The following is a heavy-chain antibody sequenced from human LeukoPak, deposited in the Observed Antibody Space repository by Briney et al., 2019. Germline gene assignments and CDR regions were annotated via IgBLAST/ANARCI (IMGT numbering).Heavy chain of an antibody. CDR2: MYYSGDS. D-gene: IGHD1-14*01. CDR3: ARELPSTGNWFDP. Sequence: SETLSLTCNISGVPITDYYWSWIRLAPRRGLEWIGYMYYSGDSNSNPALEGRVTMSADTSTNQFSLRLTSVTAADTAIYYCARELPSTGNWFDPWGQGILVTVSS. J-gene: IGHJ5*02. V-gene: IGHV4-59*01. CDR1: GVPITDYY.